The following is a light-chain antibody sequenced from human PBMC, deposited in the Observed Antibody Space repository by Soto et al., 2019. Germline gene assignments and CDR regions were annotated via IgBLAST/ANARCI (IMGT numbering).Light chain of an antibody. Sequence: EVVMTHSPATLSVSPWEIATLSCRASQTVSRNLAWYQQRPGQAPRLLIYDISNRATGVPARFSGSGSETEFTLTIRSLQSEDFAVYLCQQYNNWPSFGQGTRLEIK. CDR2: DIS. V-gene: IGKV3-15*01. CDR3: QQYNNWPS. CDR1: QTVSRN. J-gene: IGKJ5*01.